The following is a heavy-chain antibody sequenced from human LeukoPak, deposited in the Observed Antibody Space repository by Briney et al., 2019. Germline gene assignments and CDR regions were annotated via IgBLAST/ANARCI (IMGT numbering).Heavy chain of an antibody. CDR3: ARVGSGSYYVQDTRTGRYAFDI. J-gene: IGHJ3*02. Sequence: GGSLRLSCAASGFTFSSYAMHWVRQAPGRGLEWVAVISYDGSNKYYADSVKGRFTISRDNAKNSLYLQMNSLRAEDTAVYYCARVGSGSYYVQDTRTGRYAFDIWGQGTMVTVSS. D-gene: IGHD1-26*01. V-gene: IGHV3-30-3*01. CDR1: GFTFSSYA. CDR2: ISYDGSNK.